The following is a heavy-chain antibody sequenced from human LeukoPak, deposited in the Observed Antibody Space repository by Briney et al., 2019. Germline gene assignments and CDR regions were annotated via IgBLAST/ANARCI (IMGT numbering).Heavy chain of an antibody. CDR2: VKSKADDGTA. J-gene: IGHJ3*02. CDR1: GFSFTNTW. D-gene: IGHD3-10*01. V-gene: IGHV3-15*01. Sequence: GGSLRLSCEASGFSFTNTWMSWVRQAPGKGLEWVGRVKSKADDGTADYAAPVQGRFTISRDDSKNTLSLQMHSLKTEDTAVDYCPTEGGSGSYYGDDAFDMWGQGTMVTVSS. CDR3: PTEGGSGSYYGDDAFDM.